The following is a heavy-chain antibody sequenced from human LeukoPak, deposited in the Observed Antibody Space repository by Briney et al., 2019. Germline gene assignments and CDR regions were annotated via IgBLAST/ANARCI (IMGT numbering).Heavy chain of an antibody. D-gene: IGHD2-15*01. CDR2: IYWDDDK. Sequence: SGPTLVKPTQTLTLTCTFSGFSLSTSGVGVGWIRQPPGKALEWLALIYWDDDKRYSPPLKSRLTITKDTSKNQVVLTMTNMDPVDTATYYCALRGDCSGCSCYPRAPYYFDYWGQGTLVTVSS. V-gene: IGHV2-5*02. CDR1: GFSLSTSGVG. CDR3: ALRGDCSGCSCYPRAPYYFDY. J-gene: IGHJ4*02.